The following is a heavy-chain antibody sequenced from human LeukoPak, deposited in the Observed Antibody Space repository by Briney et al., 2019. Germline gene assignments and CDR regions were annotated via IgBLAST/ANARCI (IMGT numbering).Heavy chain of an antibody. CDR2: FYGGETT. CDR1: GFTVSSNY. CDR3: TGYISGFPC. J-gene: IGHJ4*02. D-gene: IGHD5-18*01. V-gene: IGHV3-53*01. Sequence: PGGSLRLSCAASGFTVSSNYMTWVRQAPGKGLEWVSIFYGGETTYYADSVKGRFTISRDKSKNTLYLQMNSLRAEDTAVYYCTGYISGFPCWGQGTLVTVSS.